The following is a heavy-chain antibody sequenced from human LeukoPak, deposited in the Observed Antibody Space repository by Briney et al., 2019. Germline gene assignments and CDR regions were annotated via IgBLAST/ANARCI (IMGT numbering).Heavy chain of an antibody. CDR2: IYYSGST. CDR1: GGSISSGGYS. Sequence: SETLSLTCAVSGGSISSGGYSWSWIRQPPGKGLEWIGTIYYSGSTYYNPSLESRVSISVDTSKNQFSLKLTSVTAADTAVYYCARETVADHAFDVWGQGTMVTVSS. V-gene: IGHV4-30-2*01. D-gene: IGHD4-23*01. CDR3: ARETVADHAFDV. J-gene: IGHJ3*01.